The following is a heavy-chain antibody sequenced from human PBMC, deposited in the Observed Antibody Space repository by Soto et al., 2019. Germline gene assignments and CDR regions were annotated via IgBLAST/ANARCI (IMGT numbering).Heavy chain of an antibody. D-gene: IGHD3-3*01. CDR2: INAGNGNT. Sequence: GASVKVSCKASGYTFTSYAMHWVRQAPGQRLEWMGWINAGNGNTKYSQKFQGRVTITRDTSASTAYMELSSLRSEDTAVYYCVADTIFGVVIRNHYYSYGMDVWGQGTTVTVAS. V-gene: IGHV1-3*01. CDR1: GYTFTSYA. CDR3: VADTIFGVVIRNHYYSYGMDV. J-gene: IGHJ6*02.